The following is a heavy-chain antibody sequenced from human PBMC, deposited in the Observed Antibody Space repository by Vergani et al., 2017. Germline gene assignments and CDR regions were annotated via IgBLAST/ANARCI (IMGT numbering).Heavy chain of an antibody. CDR3: ASVTGGYNYYMDV. CDR1: GFTFSTYG. Sequence: QVQLVESGGGVVQPGRSLRLSCAASGFTFSTYGMHWVRQAPGKGLEWVAVISYDGSNKYYADSVKGRFTISRDNSKNTLYLQMNSLRAEDTAVYYCASVTGGYNYYMDVWGKGTTVTVSS. J-gene: IGHJ6*03. V-gene: IGHV3-30*03. CDR2: ISYDGSNK. D-gene: IGHD2-21*02.